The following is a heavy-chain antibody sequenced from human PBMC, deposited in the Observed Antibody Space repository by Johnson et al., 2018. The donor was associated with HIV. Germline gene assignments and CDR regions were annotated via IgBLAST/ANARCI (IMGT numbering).Heavy chain of an antibody. D-gene: IGHD2-8*02. CDR2: INQDGSEN. CDR3: ARDVLGDGTYPPDAFDI. Sequence: MQLVESGGGLVQPGGSLRLSCAASGFTFSIYWMAWVRQAPGKGLEWVANINQDGSENYYVDSVKGRFTISRDNAKNSLYLQVHSLRVEDTAVYYCARDVLGDGTYPPDAFDIWGQGTMVTVSS. V-gene: IGHV3-7*05. J-gene: IGHJ3*02. CDR1: GFTFSIYW.